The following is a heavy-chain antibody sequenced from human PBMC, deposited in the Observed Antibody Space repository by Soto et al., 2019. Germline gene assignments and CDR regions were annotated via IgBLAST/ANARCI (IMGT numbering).Heavy chain of an antibody. CDR2: ISGSGGST. V-gene: IGHV3-23*01. CDR1: GFTFSSYA. CDR3: AKDRPSVLRFLGWLPY. J-gene: IGHJ6*02. D-gene: IGHD3-3*01. Sequence: GGSLSLSCAPSGFTFSSYAMSWVRQAPGKGLEWVSAISGSGGSTYYADSVKGRFTISRDNSKNTLYLQMNSLRAEDTAVYYCAKDRPSVLRFLGWLPYWGQGTTVTVSS.